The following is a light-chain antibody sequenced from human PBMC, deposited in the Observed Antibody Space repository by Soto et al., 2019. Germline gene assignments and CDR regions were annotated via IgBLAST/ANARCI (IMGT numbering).Light chain of an antibody. CDR3: QQYNNYPRT. J-gene: IGKJ1*01. Sequence: IQMTQSPSSLSSSVGDRITITGRASQCIRSYLSWYQQKPGKAPKLLIYAASSLESGVPSRFSGSGSGTEFTLTISRVQPEDFATYYCQQYNNYPRTFGQGTKV. CDR1: QCIRSY. CDR2: AAS. V-gene: IGKV1-17*01.